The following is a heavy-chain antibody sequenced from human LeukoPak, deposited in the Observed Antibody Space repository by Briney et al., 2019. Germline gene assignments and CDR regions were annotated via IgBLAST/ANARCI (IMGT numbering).Heavy chain of an antibody. CDR3: VRGGGPSYKYNAFDI. CDR1: GFTFSFFE. D-gene: IGHD2-15*01. V-gene: IGHV3-48*03. CDR2: ISNSGSTT. J-gene: IGHJ3*02. Sequence: PGGSLRLSCAASGFTFSFFEMNWVRQAPGKGLEWVSYISNSGSTTDYADSVKGRFTISRDNAKNSLYLQMSSLRAEDTAVYYCVRGGGPSYKYNAFDIWGQGTMVTVSP.